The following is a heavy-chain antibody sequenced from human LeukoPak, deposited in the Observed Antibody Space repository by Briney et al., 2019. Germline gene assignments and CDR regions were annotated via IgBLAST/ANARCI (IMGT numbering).Heavy chain of an antibody. D-gene: IGHD5-12*01. CDR2: ISHDGSNK. CDR3: ASVGGYDPLFDY. V-gene: IGHV3-30-3*01. Sequence: GRSLRLSCATSGFTFSSNVIHWVRQAPGKGLEWVAVISHDGSNKYYADSVKGRFTISRDNSKDTLYLQMNSLRVEDTAVYYCASVGGYDPLFDYWGLGTLVTVSS. CDR1: GFTFSSNV. J-gene: IGHJ4*02.